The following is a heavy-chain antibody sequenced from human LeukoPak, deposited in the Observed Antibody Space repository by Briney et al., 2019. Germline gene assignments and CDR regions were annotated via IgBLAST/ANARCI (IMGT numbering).Heavy chain of an antibody. V-gene: IGHV4-34*01. CDR3: ARDLVKDSSSSLDY. J-gene: IGHJ4*02. Sequence: PSETLSLTCAVYGGSFSGYYWSWIRQPPGKGLEWIGEINHSGSTNYNPSLKSRVTISVDTSKNQFSLKLSSVTAADTAVYYCARDLVKDSSSSLDYWGQGTLVTVSS. CDR1: GGSFSGYY. D-gene: IGHD6-6*01. CDR2: INHSGST.